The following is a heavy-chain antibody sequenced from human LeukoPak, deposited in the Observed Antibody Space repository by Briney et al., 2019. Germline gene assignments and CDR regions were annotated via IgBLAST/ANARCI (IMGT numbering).Heavy chain of an antibody. D-gene: IGHD6-19*01. J-gene: IGHJ4*02. CDR3: AKLLAVTNSYYFNY. Sequence: GGSLRLSCAASGFTFSSYAMSWVRQAPGKGLEWVSTISGSGSGGSTYYADSVKGRFTISRDNSKDTLYLQMNSLRAEDTAVYYCAKLLAVTNSYYFNYWAREPWSPSPQ. CDR1: GFTFSSYA. V-gene: IGHV3-23*01. CDR2: ISGSGSGGST.